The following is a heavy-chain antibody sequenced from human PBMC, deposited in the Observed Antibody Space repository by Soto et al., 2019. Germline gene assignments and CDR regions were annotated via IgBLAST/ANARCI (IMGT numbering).Heavy chain of an antibody. V-gene: IGHV3-30*03. J-gene: IGHJ6*02. CDR3: ARGAYCGGDYYKYGMDV. CDR1: GFTFSSYG. CDR2: ISNDGSNE. Sequence: QVQVVESGGGVVQPGRSLRLSCAASGFTFSSYGMHWVRQAPGKGLEWVAVISNDGSNEYYADSVKGRFTISRDNAENTQSLQMNSLRAEDTAVYYCARGAYCGGDYYKYGMDVWGQGTTVTVSS. D-gene: IGHD2-21*01.